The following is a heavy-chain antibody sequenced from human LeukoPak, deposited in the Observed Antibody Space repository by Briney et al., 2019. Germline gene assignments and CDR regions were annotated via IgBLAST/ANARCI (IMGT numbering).Heavy chain of an antibody. D-gene: IGHD3-9*01. CDR1: GFTFDDYG. Sequence: PGGSLRLSCAASGFTFDDYGMSWGRPAPGKGVGWGSGIYLDGGSTGYADSVKGRFTISRDNAKNSLYLQMNSLRAEDTALYYCARVGTYYDILAGYYSTYFDYWGQGTLVTVSS. J-gene: IGHJ4*02. V-gene: IGHV3-20*04. CDR2: IYLDGGST. CDR3: ARVGTYYDILAGYYSTYFDY.